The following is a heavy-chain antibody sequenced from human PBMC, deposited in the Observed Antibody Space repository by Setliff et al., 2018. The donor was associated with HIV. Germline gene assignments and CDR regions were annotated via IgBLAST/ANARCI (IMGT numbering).Heavy chain of an antibody. D-gene: IGHD3-22*01. CDR3: VRSGYTSGFYWVFGAFGV. V-gene: IGHV4-59*01. CDR2: IQYGDIS. Sequence: SETLSLTCTVSGGSISNYYWTWIRQPPGKGPEWIASIQYGDISHYNPSLQSRVTISVDTSTKKFSLYLSSVNETDTAVYYCVRSGYTSGFYWVFGAFGVWGQGKVVTVSS. J-gene: IGHJ3*01. CDR1: GGSISNYY.